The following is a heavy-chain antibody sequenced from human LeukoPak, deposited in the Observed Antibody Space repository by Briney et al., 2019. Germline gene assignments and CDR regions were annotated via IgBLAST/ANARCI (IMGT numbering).Heavy chain of an antibody. Sequence: PSQTLSLTCTVSGGSISSGGYYWSWIRQHPGKGLEWIGYIYYSGSTYYNPSLKSRVTISVDTSKNQFSLKLSSVTAADTAVYYCARSVYYYDSLFDYWGQGTLVTVSS. CDR1: GGSISSGGYY. CDR3: ARSVYYYDSLFDY. CDR2: IYYSGST. V-gene: IGHV4-31*03. J-gene: IGHJ4*02. D-gene: IGHD3-22*01.